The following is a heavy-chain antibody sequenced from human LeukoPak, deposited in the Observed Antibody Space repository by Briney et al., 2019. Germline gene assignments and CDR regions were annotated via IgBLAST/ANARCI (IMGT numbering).Heavy chain of an antibody. J-gene: IGHJ3*02. CDR2: INHSGST. CDR1: GGSFSGYY. CDR3: ARREWARWRWLQGTSRDAFDI. V-gene: IGHV4-34*01. Sequence: SETLSLTCAVYGGSFSGYYWSWIRQPPGKGLEWIGEINHSGSTNYNPSLKSRVTISVDTSKNQFSLKLSSVTAADTAGYYCARREWARWRWLQGTSRDAFDIWGQGTMVTVSS. D-gene: IGHD2-21*01.